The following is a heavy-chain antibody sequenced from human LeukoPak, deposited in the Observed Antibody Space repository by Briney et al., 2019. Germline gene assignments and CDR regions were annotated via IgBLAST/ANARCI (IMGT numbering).Heavy chain of an antibody. D-gene: IGHD2-2*01. CDR1: GGSFSGYY. CDR3: AREDRRYCSSTSCPAPFDY. V-gene: IGHV4-34*01. CDR2: INHSGST. Sequence: SETLSLTCAVYGGSFSGYYWSWIRQPPGKGLEWIGEINHSGSTNYNPSLKSRVTISVDTSKNQFSLKLSSVTAADTAVYYCAREDRRYCSSTSCPAPFDYWGQGTLVTVSS. J-gene: IGHJ4*02.